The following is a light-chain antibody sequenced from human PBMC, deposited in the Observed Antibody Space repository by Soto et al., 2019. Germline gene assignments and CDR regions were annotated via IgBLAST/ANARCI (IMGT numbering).Light chain of an antibody. CDR3: SSYTNRNTLL. J-gene: IGLJ2*01. Sequence: QSVLTQPASVSGSPGQSITISCTGISSGGYNFVSWYQHHPGKAPKLMIYEVYNRPSGISDRFSGSRSGNTASLTISGLQPEDEADYYCSSYTNRNTLLFGGGTKVTVL. V-gene: IGLV2-14*01. CDR1: SSGGYNF. CDR2: EVY.